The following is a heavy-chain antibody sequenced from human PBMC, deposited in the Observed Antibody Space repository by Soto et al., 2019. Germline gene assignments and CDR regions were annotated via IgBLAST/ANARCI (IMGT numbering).Heavy chain of an antibody. D-gene: IGHD3-3*02. CDR1: GGTFSSYA. CDR2: IIPIFGTA. Sequence: SVKVSCKASGGTFSSYAISWVRQAPGQGLEWMGGIIPIFGTANYAQKFQGRVTITADESTSTAYMELSSLRSEDTAVYYCARDPSPRMSELGYWGQGTLVTVSS. V-gene: IGHV1-69*13. CDR3: ARDPSPRMSELGY. J-gene: IGHJ4*02.